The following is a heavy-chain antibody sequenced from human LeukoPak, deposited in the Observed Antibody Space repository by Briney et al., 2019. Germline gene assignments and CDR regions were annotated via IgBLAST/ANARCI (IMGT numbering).Heavy chain of an antibody. CDR1: GSSISSGSYY. Sequence: SQTLSLTCTVSGSSISSGSYYWSWIRQPAGKGLEWIGRIYTSGSTNYNPSLKSRVTISVDTSKNQFSLKLSSVTAADTAVYYCAREGVAGTAWGQGTLVTVSS. J-gene: IGHJ4*02. CDR2: IYTSGST. D-gene: IGHD6-19*01. CDR3: AREGVAGTA. V-gene: IGHV4-61*02.